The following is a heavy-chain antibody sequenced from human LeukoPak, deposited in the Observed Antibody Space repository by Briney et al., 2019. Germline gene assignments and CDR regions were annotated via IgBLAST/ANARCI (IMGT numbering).Heavy chain of an antibody. CDR2: INPNSGGT. CDR1: GYSLTGYY. CDR3: ARSGPYYYDSSGYYGDAFDI. D-gene: IGHD3-22*01. J-gene: IGHJ3*02. V-gene: IGHV1-2*02. Sequence: ASVKVSCKASGYSLTGYYMHWVRQAPGQGLEWMGWINPNSGGTNYAQKFQGRVTMTRDTSISTAYMELSRLRSDDTAVYYCARSGPYYYDSSGYYGDAFDIWGQGTMVTVSS.